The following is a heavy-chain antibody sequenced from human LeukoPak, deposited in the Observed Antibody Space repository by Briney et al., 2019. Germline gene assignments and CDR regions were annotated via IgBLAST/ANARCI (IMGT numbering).Heavy chain of an antibody. CDR2: IGGGGGAT. CDR1: GFTFNSYA. Sequence: GGSLRLSCTASGFTFNSYAMTWVRRASGKGLAWVSGIGGGGGATYYADAVNGRFTISRDDSTSALYLQMNSLRAEDTALYYCAKAVSYDYTNWGSAQFDYWGERTLVTVSS. D-gene: IGHD4-11*01. CDR3: AKAVSYDYTNWGSAQFDY. J-gene: IGHJ4*02. V-gene: IGHV3-23*01.